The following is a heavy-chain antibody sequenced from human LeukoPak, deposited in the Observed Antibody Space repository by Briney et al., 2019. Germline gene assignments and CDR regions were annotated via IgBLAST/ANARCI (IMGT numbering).Heavy chain of an antibody. Sequence: GRSLRLSCAASGFTFSSYAMHWVRQAPGKGLEWVAVISYDGSNKYYADSVKGRFTISRDNSKNTLYLQMNSLRAEDTAVYYCAKAGGFVATINADYFDYWGQGTLVTVSS. CDR1: GFTFSSYA. CDR2: ISYDGSNK. J-gene: IGHJ4*02. D-gene: IGHD5-24*01. V-gene: IGHV3-30*04. CDR3: AKAGGFVATINADYFDY.